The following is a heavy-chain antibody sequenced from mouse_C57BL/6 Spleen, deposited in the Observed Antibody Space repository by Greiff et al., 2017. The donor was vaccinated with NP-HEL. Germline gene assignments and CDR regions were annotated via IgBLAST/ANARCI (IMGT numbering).Heavy chain of an antibody. J-gene: IGHJ2*01. Sequence: QVTLKESGPGILQSSQTLSLTCSFSGFSLSTSGMGVSWIRQPSGKGLEWLAHIYWDDDKRYNPSLKSRLTISKDTSRNQVFLKITSVDTADTATYYCARALGYYGSSYVFDYWGQGTTLTVSS. CDR3: ARALGYYGSSYVFDY. CDR2: IYWDDDK. D-gene: IGHD1-1*01. CDR1: GFSLSTSGMG. V-gene: IGHV8-12*01.